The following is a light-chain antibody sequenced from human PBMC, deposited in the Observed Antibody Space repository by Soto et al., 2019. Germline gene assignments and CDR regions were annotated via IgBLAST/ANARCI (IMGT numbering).Light chain of an antibody. CDR1: QSVGSN. CDR2: GAS. Sequence: EIVMTQSPATLSVSPGERVTLSCRASQSVGSNLAWYQHKPGQAPRLLIYGASTRTTGIPDRFSGSGSGTDFTLTIGRLEPGDFAVYYCHQYGSSSWTFGQGTKVDIK. CDR3: HQYGSSSWT. V-gene: IGKV3-20*01. J-gene: IGKJ1*01.